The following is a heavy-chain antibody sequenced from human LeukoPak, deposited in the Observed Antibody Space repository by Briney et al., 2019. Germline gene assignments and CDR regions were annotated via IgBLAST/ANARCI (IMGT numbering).Heavy chain of an antibody. CDR3: ARDGVFGVVIIPDAFDI. V-gene: IGHV3-9*01. CDR2: ISWNSGSI. D-gene: IGHD3-3*01. Sequence: GRSLRLSCAASGFTFDDYAMHWVRQAPGKGLEWVSGISWNSGSIGYADSVKGRFTISRDNAKNSLYLQMNSLRAEDTAVYYCARDGVFGVVIIPDAFDIWGQGTMVTVSS. J-gene: IGHJ3*02. CDR1: GFTFDDYA.